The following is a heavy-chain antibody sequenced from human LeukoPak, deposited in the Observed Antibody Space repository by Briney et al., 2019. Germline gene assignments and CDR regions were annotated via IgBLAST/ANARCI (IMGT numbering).Heavy chain of an antibody. CDR1: GFTFSSYS. J-gene: IGHJ6*04. CDR2: ISSSSSTI. CDR3: ARAPTPIFGMDV. D-gene: IGHD3-3*01. Sequence: PGGSLRLSCAASGFTFSSYSMNWVRQAPGQGLEWVSYISSSSSTIYYADSVKGRFTISRDNAKNSLYLQMNSLRAEDTAVYYCARAPTPIFGMDVWGKGTTVTVSS. V-gene: IGHV3-48*01.